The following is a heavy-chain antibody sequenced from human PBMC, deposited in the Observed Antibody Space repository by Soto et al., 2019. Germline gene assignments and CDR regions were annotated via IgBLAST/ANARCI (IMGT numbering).Heavy chain of an antibody. CDR3: ATAPVSYDSDFDY. J-gene: IGHJ4*02. Sequence: SVKVSCKASGGTFSSYAISWVRQAPGQGLEWMGGIIPNNGTANYAQKLQGRVTMTTDTSTSTAYMELRSLRSDDTAVYYCATAPVSYDSDFDYWGQGTLVTVSS. CDR2: IIPNNGTA. D-gene: IGHD3-22*01. V-gene: IGHV1-69*05. CDR1: GGTFSSYA.